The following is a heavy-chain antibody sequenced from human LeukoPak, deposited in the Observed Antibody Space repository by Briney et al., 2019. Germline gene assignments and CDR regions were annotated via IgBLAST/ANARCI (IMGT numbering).Heavy chain of an antibody. D-gene: IGHD3-3*01. Sequence: GASLRLSCAASGCTFNSYAMSWVRQAPGKGLEWVSAISGSGGSTYYADSVKGRFTISRDNSKNTLYLQMNSLRAEDTAVYYCAFPYDFWSGYLDYYGMDVWGQGTTVTVSS. CDR3: AFPYDFWSGYLDYYGMDV. CDR2: ISGSGGST. V-gene: IGHV3-23*01. J-gene: IGHJ6*02. CDR1: GCTFNSYA.